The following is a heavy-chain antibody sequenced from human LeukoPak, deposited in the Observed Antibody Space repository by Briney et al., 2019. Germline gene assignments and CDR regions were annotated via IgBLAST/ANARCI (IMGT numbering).Heavy chain of an antibody. CDR2: IRYDGSNK. V-gene: IGHV3-30*02. J-gene: IGHJ2*01. CDR3: AKSSFYYDSSGSDWYFDL. CDR1: GFTFSSYG. Sequence: GGSLRLSCAASGFTFSSYGMHWVRQAPGKGLEWVTFIRYDGSNKYYADSVKGRFTISRDNSKNTLYLQMNSLRAEDTAVYYCAKSSFYYDSSGSDWYFDLWGQGTLVTVSS. D-gene: IGHD3-22*01.